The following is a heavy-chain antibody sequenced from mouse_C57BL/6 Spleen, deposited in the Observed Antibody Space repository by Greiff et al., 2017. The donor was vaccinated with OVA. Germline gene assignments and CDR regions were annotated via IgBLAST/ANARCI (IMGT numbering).Heavy chain of an antibody. CDR2: IDPSDSET. D-gene: IGHD1-1*01. CDR3: ARDYGSRYGWDFDD. CDR1: GYTFTSYW. Sequence: QVQLQQPGAELVRPGSSVKLSCKASGYTFTSYWMHWVKQRPIQGLEWIGNIDPSDSETHYNQKFKDKATLTVDKSSSTAYMQLSSLTSEDSAVYYCARDYGSRYGWDFDDWGKGTTVTVSS. J-gene: IGHJ1*03. V-gene: IGHV1-52*01.